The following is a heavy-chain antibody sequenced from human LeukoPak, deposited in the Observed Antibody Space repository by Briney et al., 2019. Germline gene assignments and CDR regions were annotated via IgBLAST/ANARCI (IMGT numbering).Heavy chain of an antibody. CDR1: GGSISSYY. CDR2: IYYSGST. Sequence: SETLSLTCTVSGGSISSYYWSWIRQPPGKGLEWIGYIYYSGSTNYNPSLKSRVTISVDTSKNQFPLKLSSVTAADTAVYYCARHGAPYYYGMDVWGQGTTVTVSS. J-gene: IGHJ6*02. CDR3: ARHGAPYYYGMDV. V-gene: IGHV4-59*08.